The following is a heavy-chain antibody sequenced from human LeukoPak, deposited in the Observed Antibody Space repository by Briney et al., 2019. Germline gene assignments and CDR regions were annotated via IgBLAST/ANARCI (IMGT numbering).Heavy chain of an antibody. CDR2: INHSGST. V-gene: IGHV4-34*01. CDR1: GGSFSGYY. J-gene: IGHJ6*02. D-gene: IGHD3-9*01. Sequence: PSETLSLTCAVYGGSFSGYYWSWIRQPPGKGLEWIGEINHSGSTNYNPSLKSRVTISVDTSKNQFSLKLSSVTAADTAVYYCGRVFHYYGMDVWGQGTTVTVSS. CDR3: GRVFHYYGMDV.